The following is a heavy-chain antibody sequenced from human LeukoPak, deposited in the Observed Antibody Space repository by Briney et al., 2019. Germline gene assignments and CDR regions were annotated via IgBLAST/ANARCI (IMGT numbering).Heavy chain of an antibody. CDR2: INHSGST. V-gene: IGHV4-34*01. Sequence: SETLSLTCAVYGGSFSGYYWSWIRQPPGKGLEWIREINHSGSTNYNPSLKSRVTISVDTSKNQFSLKLSPVTAADTAVYYCARGRRITMVRGVRLGAFDIWGQGTMVTVSS. CDR1: GGSFSGYY. J-gene: IGHJ3*02. D-gene: IGHD3-10*01. CDR3: ARGRRITMVRGVRLGAFDI.